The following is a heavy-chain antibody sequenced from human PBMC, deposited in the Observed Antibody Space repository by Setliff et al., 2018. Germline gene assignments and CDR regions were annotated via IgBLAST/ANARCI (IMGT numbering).Heavy chain of an antibody. Sequence: LSLTCTVYGASFSNYYWGWVRQPPEERLEWIAEFDHSGTTKYNPSLMGRVTISVDTSKNQFSLRLSSVTAADTAVYYCRFWSGHLKNDFWGQGTLVTVSS. CDR2: FDHSGTT. CDR3: RFWSGHLKNDF. D-gene: IGHD3-3*01. V-gene: IGHV4-34*01. CDR1: GASFSNYY. J-gene: IGHJ4*02.